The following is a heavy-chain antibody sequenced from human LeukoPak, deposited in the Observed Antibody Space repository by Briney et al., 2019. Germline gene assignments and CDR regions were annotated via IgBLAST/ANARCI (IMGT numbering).Heavy chain of an antibody. CDR3: ARDRIRYYMNWFDP. J-gene: IGHJ5*02. Sequence: APVKVSCKASGYTFTTYSMHWVRQAPGQRLEWMGWINAGNGNTKYSQKFQGRVTITRDTSASIAYMELSSLRSEDTAVYYCARDRIRYYMNWFDPWGQGTLVTVSS. CDR2: INAGNGNT. D-gene: IGHD3-9*01. CDR1: GYTFTTYS. V-gene: IGHV1-3*01.